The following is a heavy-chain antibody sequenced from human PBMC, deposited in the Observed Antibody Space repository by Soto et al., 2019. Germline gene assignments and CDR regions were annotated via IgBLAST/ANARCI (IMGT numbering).Heavy chain of an antibody. CDR3: ARHVPAAGYYYGMDV. CDR1: GGTFSSYA. CDR2: IIPIFGTP. V-gene: IGHV1-69*12. J-gene: IGHJ6*02. Sequence: QVQLVQTGAEVKRPGSSVKVSCKASGGTFSSYAISWVRQAPGQGLEWMGGIIPIFGTPNYAQKFQGRVTITADESTSTAYMELSSLRSEDTAVYYCARHVPAAGYYYGMDVWGQGTTVTVSS. D-gene: IGHD2-2*01.